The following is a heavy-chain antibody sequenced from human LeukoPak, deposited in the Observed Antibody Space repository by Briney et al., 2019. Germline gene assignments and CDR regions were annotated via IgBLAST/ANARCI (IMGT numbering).Heavy chain of an antibody. D-gene: IGHD6-19*01. J-gene: IGHJ4*02. CDR2: ISYDGTKK. CDR1: GFTFDDYG. V-gene: IGHV3-30*18. CDR3: AKDGRSYSSGWPPFEY. Sequence: PGGSLRLSCAASGFTFDDYGMHWVRQAPGKGLEWVAVISYDGTKKYYADSVKGRLTISRDNSKNTLYLQMNSLRPEDTAVYYCAKDGRSYSSGWPPFEYWGQGTLVTVSS.